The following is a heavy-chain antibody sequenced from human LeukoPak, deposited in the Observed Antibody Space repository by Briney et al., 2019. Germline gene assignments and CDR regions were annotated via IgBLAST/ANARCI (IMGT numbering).Heavy chain of an antibody. CDR2: ISSSSSYT. V-gene: IGHV3-11*03. J-gene: IGHJ3*02. CDR1: GFAFSDYY. D-gene: IGHD4-17*01. CDR3: AKARLRNDAFDI. Sequence: GGSLRLSCAASGFAFSDYYMNWIRQPPGKGLEWVSYISSSSSYTNYADSVKGRFTISRGNAKNSLYLQMTSLRAEDTAVYYCAKARLRNDAFDIWGQGTRVTVSS.